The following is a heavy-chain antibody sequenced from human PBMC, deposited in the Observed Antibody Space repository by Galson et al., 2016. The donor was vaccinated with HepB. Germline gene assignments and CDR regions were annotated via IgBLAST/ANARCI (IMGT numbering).Heavy chain of an antibody. CDR1: GFIFSNYS. Sequence: SLRLSCAASGFIFSNYSMNWVRQAPRKGLERVSSISSSSRYRYYADSVKGRFTISRDNAKNSQYLQMNSLRVEDTAVYFCAKYSATEASFEDWGQGTLVTVSS. J-gene: IGHJ4*02. CDR3: AKYSATEASFED. D-gene: IGHD5-12*01. V-gene: IGHV3-21*04. CDR2: ISSSSRYR.